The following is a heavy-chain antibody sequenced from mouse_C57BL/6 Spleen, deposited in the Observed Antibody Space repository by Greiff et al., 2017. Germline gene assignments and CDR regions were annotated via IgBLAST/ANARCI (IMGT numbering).Heavy chain of an antibody. Sequence: QVQLQQPGAELVKPGASVKMSCKASGYTFTSYWITWVKQRPGQGLEWIGDIYPGSGSTNYNEKFKSKATLTVDTSSSTAYMQLSSLTSEDSAVYDCARPNYHGSNYYAMDYWGQGTSVTVSS. CDR3: ARPNYHGSNYYAMDY. V-gene: IGHV1-55*01. CDR1: GYTFTSYW. J-gene: IGHJ4*01. CDR2: IYPGSGST. D-gene: IGHD1-1*01.